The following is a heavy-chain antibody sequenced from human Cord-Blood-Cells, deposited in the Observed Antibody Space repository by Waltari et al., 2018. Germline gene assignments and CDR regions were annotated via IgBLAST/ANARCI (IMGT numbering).Heavy chain of an antibody. V-gene: IGHV1-69*02. J-gene: IGHJ5*02. CDR3: ARVYCSSTSCYGSWFDP. CDR2: IIPILGIA. D-gene: IGHD2-2*01. CDR1: GGTFSSYT. Sequence: QVQLVQSGAEVKKPGSSVKVSCKASGGTFSSYTISWVRQAPGQGLEWMGRIIPILGIANYAQKCQGRVTITADKSTSTAYMELSSLRSEDTAVYYCARVYCSSTSCYGSWFDPWGQGTLVTVSS.